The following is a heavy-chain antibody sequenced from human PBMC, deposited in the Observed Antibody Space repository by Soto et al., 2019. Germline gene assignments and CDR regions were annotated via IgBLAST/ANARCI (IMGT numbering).Heavy chain of an antibody. Sequence: GVLRLSCAASGFTFSSYSMNWVRQAPGKGLEWVSSISSSSSYIYYADSVKGRFTISRDNAKNSLYLQMNSLRAEDTAVYYCASNWGSDYYYYMDVWGKGTTVTVSS. CDR2: ISSSSSYI. CDR1: GFTFSSYS. V-gene: IGHV3-21*01. D-gene: IGHD7-27*01. J-gene: IGHJ6*03. CDR3: ASNWGSDYYYYMDV.